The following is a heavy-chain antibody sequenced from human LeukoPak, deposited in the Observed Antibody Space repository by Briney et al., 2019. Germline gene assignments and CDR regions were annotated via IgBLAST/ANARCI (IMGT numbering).Heavy chain of an antibody. V-gene: IGHV3-11*04. J-gene: IGHJ4*02. Sequence: PGGSLRLSCAASGFTFSDYYMSWIRQAPGKGLEWVSYISSSGSTIYYADSVKGRFTISRDNAKNSLYLQMNSLRAGDTAVYYCARDTYYYDSSGYYWVSWDYWGQGTLVTVSS. CDR1: GFTFSDYY. CDR2: ISSSGSTI. CDR3: ARDTYYYDSSGYYWVSWDY. D-gene: IGHD3-22*01.